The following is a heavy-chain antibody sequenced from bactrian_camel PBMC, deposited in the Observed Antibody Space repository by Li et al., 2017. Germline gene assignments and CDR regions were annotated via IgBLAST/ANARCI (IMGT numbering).Heavy chain of an antibody. V-gene: IGHV3S1*01. Sequence: HVQLVESGGGSVQAGGSLRLSCVATGYTYTSKPCMAWFRQAPGKEREGVARIATGSGNIYYADSVKGRFTISQDNAKNTVYLQMNSLKPEDTAMYYCAARGPYCYTKLSVRDFTYWGQGTQVTVS. J-gene: IGHJ6*01. CDR2: IATGSGNI. CDR3: AARGPYCYTKLSVRDFTY. CDR1: GYTYTSKPC. D-gene: IGHD2*01.